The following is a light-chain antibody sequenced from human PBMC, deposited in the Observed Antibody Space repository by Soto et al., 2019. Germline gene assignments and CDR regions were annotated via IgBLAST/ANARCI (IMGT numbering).Light chain of an antibody. J-gene: IGLJ1*01. Sequence: QSAVTQPASVSGSLGQSITISGTGTSSDVGGYNYVSWYQLHPGKAPKLILYEVTNRPSGVSDRFSGSKSGNTASLTISGLQAEDEADYYCSSYPSSTAYVFGTGTKVTVL. V-gene: IGLV2-14*01. CDR3: SSYPSSTAYV. CDR2: EVT. CDR1: SSDVGGYNY.